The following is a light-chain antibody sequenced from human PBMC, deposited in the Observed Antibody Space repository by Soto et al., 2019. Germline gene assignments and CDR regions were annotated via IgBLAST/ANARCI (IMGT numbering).Light chain of an antibody. CDR2: EVR. CDR3: AAWDNSLSGRV. Sequence: QSVLTQPASVSGSAGQSITISCSGTMRDVGAYNLVSWYQQHPGTAPKLIIYEVRNRPSDISSRFSGSRSGNTASLAISGLRSEDEADYYCAAWDNSLSGRVFGGGTKLTVL. J-gene: IGLJ3*02. V-gene: IGLV2-14*01. CDR1: MRDVGAYNL.